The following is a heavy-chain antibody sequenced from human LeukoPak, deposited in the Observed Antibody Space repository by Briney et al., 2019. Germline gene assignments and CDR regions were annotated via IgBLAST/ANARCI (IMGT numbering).Heavy chain of an antibody. V-gene: IGHV3-23*01. CDR3: AKQSRAPALAYYFDY. CDR2: ISGSGGST. J-gene: IGHJ4*02. Sequence: TGGSLRLSCAASGFTFSSYAMSWVRQAPGKGLEWVSAISGSGGSTYYADSVKGRFTISRDNSKNTLYLQMNSLRAEDTAVYYCAKQSRAPALAYYFDYWGQGTLVTVSS. CDR1: GFTFSSYA. D-gene: IGHD1-14*01.